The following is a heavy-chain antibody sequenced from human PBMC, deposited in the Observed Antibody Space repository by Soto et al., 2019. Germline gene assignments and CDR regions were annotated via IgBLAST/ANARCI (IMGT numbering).Heavy chain of an antibody. Sequence: QVTLKESGPVLVKPTETLTLTCTVSGLSLSNARMGVSWIRQPPGKALEWLAHIFSNDEKSYSTSLKSRLTISKDTSKSQVVLTMTNMDPVDTATYHCARIQSYYDRSGYYVDYWGQGTLVTVSS. CDR3: ARIQSYYDRSGYYVDY. D-gene: IGHD3-22*01. J-gene: IGHJ4*02. CDR2: IFSNDEK. V-gene: IGHV2-26*01. CDR1: GLSLSNARMG.